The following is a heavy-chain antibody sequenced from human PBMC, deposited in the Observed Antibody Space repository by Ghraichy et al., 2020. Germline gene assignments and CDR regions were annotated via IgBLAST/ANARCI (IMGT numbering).Heavy chain of an antibody. V-gene: IGHV1-69*13. CDR2: IIPIFGTA. CDR1: GGTFSSYA. J-gene: IGHJ4*02. Sequence: SVKVSCKASGGTFSSYAISWVRQAPGQGLEWMGGIIPIFGTANYAQKFQGRVTITADESTSTAYMELSSLRSEDTAVYYCARDLKGGGDYFDYWGQGTLVTVSS. D-gene: IGHD1-26*01. CDR3: ARDLKGGGDYFDY.